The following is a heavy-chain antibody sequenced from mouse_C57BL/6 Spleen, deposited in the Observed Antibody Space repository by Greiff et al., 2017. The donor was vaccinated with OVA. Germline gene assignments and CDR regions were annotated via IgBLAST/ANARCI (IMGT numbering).Heavy chain of an antibody. D-gene: IGHD2-4*01. CDR1: GYSITSGYY. CDR3: ARDDYVSFYY. Sequence: EVQLVESGPGLVKPSQSLSLTCSVTGYSITSGYYWNWIRQFPGNKLEWMGYISYDGSNNYNPSLKNRISITRDTSKNQFFLKLNSVTTEDTATYYCARDDYVSFYYWGQGPTLTVSS. CDR2: ISYDGSN. J-gene: IGHJ2*01. V-gene: IGHV3-6*01.